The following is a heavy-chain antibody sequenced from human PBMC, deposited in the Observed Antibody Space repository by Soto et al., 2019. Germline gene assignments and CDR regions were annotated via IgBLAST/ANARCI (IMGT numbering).Heavy chain of an antibody. CDR3: ALIVEGGCCRNRFAP. J-gene: IGHJ5*02. D-gene: IGHD2-15*01. V-gene: IGHV3-48*03. CDR2: ISRSGDVI. Sequence: GSVGLPCAGAGFTFSSYEMNWVRQAPGKGLERVSYISRSGDVIYYADSVKGRFTVSRDNAKNSLYLQMNSLRAEDTAVYYCALIVEGGCCRNRFAPWGQLTLVIVSA. CDR1: GFTFSSYE.